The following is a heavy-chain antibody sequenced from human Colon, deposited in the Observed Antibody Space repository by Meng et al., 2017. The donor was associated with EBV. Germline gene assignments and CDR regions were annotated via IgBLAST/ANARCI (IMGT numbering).Heavy chain of an antibody. Sequence: QVQVQESGPGLVKPSXXLSLTCTVSGDSISSGEYFWSWIRQPPGKGLEWIGYMDYRGSTFYNPSLKSRVTISVDTSKNQFSLKLSSVTAADTAVYFCARGDLLWDYWGQGTLGTVSS. CDR1: GDSISSGEYF. CDR2: MDYRGST. CDR3: ARGDLLWDY. V-gene: IGHV4-30-4*01. D-gene: IGHD2-2*01. J-gene: IGHJ4*02.